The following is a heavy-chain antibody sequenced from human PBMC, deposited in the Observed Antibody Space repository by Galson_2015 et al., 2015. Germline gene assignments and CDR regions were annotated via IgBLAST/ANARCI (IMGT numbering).Heavy chain of an antibody. CDR3: AREQSATAAFDA. Sequence: LSLTCAVSGGSIRSSNWWSWVRQPPGKGLAWIGEIYHSGSTNYNPSLKSRVTISVDKSKNQLSLKLSSVTAADTAVYYCAREQSATAAFDAWGQGRRSTSLQ. J-gene: IGHJ3*01. V-gene: IGHV4-4*02. CDR1: GGSIRSSNW. D-gene: IGHD2-15*01. CDR2: IYHSGST.